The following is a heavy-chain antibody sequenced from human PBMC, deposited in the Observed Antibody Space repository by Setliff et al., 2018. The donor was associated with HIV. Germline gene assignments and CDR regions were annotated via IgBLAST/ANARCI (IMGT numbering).Heavy chain of an antibody. D-gene: IGHD1-1*01. V-gene: IGHV1-8*01. CDR2: MNPNSGNT. J-gene: IGHJ4*02. Sequence: ASVKVSCKPSGYIFTSYDINWVRQATGQGLEWMGWMNPNSGNTGYAQKFQGRVTMTRNTSITTAYMELSSLRSEDTAVYYCATPRAGTGRFDYWGQGTLVTVSS. CDR1: GYIFTSYD. CDR3: ATPRAGTGRFDY.